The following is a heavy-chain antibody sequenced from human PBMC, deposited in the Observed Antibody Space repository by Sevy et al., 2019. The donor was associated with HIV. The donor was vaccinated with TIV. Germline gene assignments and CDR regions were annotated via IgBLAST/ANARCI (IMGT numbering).Heavy chain of an antibody. CDR1: GFTVSSNY. V-gene: IGHV3-53*01. CDR3: ARGLYSYGYNY. J-gene: IGHJ4*02. Sequence: GGSLRLSCAASGFTVSSNYMGWVRQAPGKGLEWVSVIYSGGSTYYADSVKGRFTISRDNSKNTLYLQMNSLRAEDTAVYYCARGLYSYGYNYWGQGTLVTVSS. CDR2: IYSGGST. D-gene: IGHD5-18*01.